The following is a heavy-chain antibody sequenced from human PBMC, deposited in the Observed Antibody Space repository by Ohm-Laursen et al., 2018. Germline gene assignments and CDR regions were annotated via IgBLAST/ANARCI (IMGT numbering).Heavy chain of an antibody. D-gene: IGHD1-26*01. CDR2: ISNNGAGT. CDR3: ARMWERRQGTSYYYDYGMDV. V-gene: IGHV3-23*01. J-gene: IGHJ6*02. Sequence: SLRLSCAASGFTFSSDTMSWVRQAPGQGLEWVSSISNNGAGTYYADSVKGRFTISRDNSKNTLYLQMNSLRVEDTALYYCARMWERRQGTSYYYDYGMDVWGQGTTVTVSS. CDR1: GFTFSSDT.